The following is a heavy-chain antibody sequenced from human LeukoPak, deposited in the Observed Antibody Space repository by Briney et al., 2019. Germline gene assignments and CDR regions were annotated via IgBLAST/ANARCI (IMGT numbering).Heavy chain of an antibody. CDR2: IIPIFGTA. D-gene: IGHD5-12*01. Sequence: ASVKVSCKASGGTFSSYAISWVRQAPGQGLEWMGGIIPIFGTANYAQKFQGRVTITADESTSTAYMELSSLRSEDTAVYYCARGVSGYDYHPGYWGREPWSPSPQ. V-gene: IGHV1-69*13. J-gene: IGHJ4*02. CDR1: GGTFSSYA. CDR3: ARGVSGYDYHPGY.